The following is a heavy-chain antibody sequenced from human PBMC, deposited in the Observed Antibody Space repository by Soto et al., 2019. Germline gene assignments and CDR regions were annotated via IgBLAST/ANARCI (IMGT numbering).Heavy chain of an antibody. D-gene: IGHD1-1*01. CDR2: ISSSGSIR. J-gene: IGHJ3*02. Sequence: GVSLRLSCAASGFTFSSYSMNWVRQAPGKGLEWVSYISSSGSIRYYADSVKGRFTISRDNAKNSLYLQMNSLRDEDTAVYHCARNRRNDDAFEIWVQGTMVTVSS. CDR1: GFTFSSYS. V-gene: IGHV3-48*02. CDR3: ARNRRNDDAFEI.